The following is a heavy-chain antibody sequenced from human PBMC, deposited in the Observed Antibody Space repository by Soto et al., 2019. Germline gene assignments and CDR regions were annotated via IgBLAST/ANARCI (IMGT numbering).Heavy chain of an antibody. Sequence: PSETLSLTCTVSGDSISRGAYYWTWIRQHPVKGLEWIGYISNSGRTYYNPSLKSRVTISVDRSKNQFSLKLSSVTAADTAVYYCASGLVTTLHYWGQGTLVTVSS. CDR3: ASGLVTTLHY. J-gene: IGHJ4*02. D-gene: IGHD4-17*01. CDR1: GDSISRGAYY. V-gene: IGHV4-30-4*08. CDR2: ISNSGRT.